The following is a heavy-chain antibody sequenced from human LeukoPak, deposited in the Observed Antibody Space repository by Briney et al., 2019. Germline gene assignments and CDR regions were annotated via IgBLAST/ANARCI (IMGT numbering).Heavy chain of an antibody. V-gene: IGHV4-34*01. Sequence: SETLSLTCAVYGGSFSGYYWSWIRQPPGKGLEWIGEINHSGSTNYNPTLKSRVTISVDTSKNQFSLKLSPVTAADTAVYYCASSLGDYWGQGTLVTVSS. CDR3: ASSLGDY. J-gene: IGHJ4*02. CDR2: INHSGST. CDR1: GGSFSGYY.